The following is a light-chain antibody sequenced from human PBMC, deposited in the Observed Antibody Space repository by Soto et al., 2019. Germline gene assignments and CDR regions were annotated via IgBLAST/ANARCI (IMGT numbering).Light chain of an antibody. CDR2: DAS. J-gene: IGKJ1*01. CDR1: QSISSY. V-gene: IGKV3-11*01. CDR3: QQRRNWPQS. Sequence: DILLTQSPATLSLSPGERATLSCRASQSISSYLAWYQQKPGQAPRLLIYDASNRATGIPARFSGRGSGADFTLTISSLEPEDFPVSYCQQRRNWPQSFGQGTKVEIK.